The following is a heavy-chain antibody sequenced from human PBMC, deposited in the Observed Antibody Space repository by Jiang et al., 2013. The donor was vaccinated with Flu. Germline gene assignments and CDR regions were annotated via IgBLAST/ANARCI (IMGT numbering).Heavy chain of an antibody. CDR2: IDAGNGNT. D-gene: IGHD4-17*01. V-gene: IGHV1-3*01. CDR1: GYTFSNYA. Sequence: GAEVKKPGASVKVSCRASGYTFSNYAIHWVRQAPGQRFEWMGWIDAGNGNTKYSQKFQGRVTITRDTSASTAYMELSSLRSEDTAVYYCAKAEGNDYGDYVLNYYYPMDVWGQGTTVTVSS. CDR3: AKAEGNDYGDYVLNYYYPMDV. J-gene: IGHJ6*02.